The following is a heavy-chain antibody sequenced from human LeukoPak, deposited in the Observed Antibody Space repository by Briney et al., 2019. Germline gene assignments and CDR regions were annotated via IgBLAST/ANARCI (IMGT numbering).Heavy chain of an antibody. CDR1: GGTFSSCA. Sequence: SVKVSCKASGGTFSSCAISWVRQAPGQGLEWMGGIIPIFGTANYAQKFQGRVTITADESTSTAYMELSSLRSEDTAVYYCAVGKDIVVVPAASMLVSYYGMDVWGKGTTVTVSS. CDR3: AVGKDIVVVPAASMLVSYYGMDV. D-gene: IGHD2-2*01. V-gene: IGHV1-69*13. J-gene: IGHJ6*04. CDR2: IIPIFGTA.